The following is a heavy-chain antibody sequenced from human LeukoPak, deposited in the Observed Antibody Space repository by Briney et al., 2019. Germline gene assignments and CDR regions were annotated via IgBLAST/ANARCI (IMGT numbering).Heavy chain of an antibody. CDR2: IKEDGGQK. Sequence: PGGSLRLSCVVSGFTFSEYWMTWVRQAPGKGLEWVANIKEDGGQKHYVDSVKGRFTIFRDNAKNTLYLQMDSLRAEDTAVYYCARGGDKNVMGGQGTLVTVSS. CDR1: GFTFSEYW. V-gene: IGHV3-7*03. D-gene: IGHD3-10*01. CDR3: ARGGDKNVM. J-gene: IGHJ4*02.